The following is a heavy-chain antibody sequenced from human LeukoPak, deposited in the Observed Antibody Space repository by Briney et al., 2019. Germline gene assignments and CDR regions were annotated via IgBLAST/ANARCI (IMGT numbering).Heavy chain of an antibody. V-gene: IGHV3-66*01. D-gene: IGHD5-18*01. J-gene: IGHJ4*02. CDR3: ARTLNTAMFY. CDR1: GSSTNNNY. CDR2: IHSVGSRGST. Sequence: AETLTLSCAVSGSSTNNNYKNWVRQAPGKGLEWVSCIHSVGSRGSTLSADSVKSRFTISRYNSKNTMSLQMNSLRPEDTAVYYCARTLNTAMFYWGQGKQVTVSS.